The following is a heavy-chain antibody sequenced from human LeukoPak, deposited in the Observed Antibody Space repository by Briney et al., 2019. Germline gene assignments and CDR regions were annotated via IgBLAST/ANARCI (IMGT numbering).Heavy chain of an antibody. CDR3: AREGYDLNQNHDLDV. CDR1: GYSFTAYF. J-gene: IGHJ6*02. V-gene: IGHV1-2*02. Sequence: GASLRLSCKTSGYSFTAYFIDWVRQALGQGLEWMGWINPNSGVTKYTQKVQDRVTVTRDTSITTAHMELSSLRSDDTAVYYCAREGYDLNQNHDLDVWGQGTTVTVSS. CDR2: INPNSGVT. D-gene: IGHD3-3*01.